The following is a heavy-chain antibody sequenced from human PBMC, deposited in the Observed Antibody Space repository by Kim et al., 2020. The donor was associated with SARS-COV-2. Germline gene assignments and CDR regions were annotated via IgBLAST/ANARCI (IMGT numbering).Heavy chain of an antibody. CDR3: ARDFRTVREMKRQLGIFGD. J-gene: IGHJ4*02. Sequence: RFTISRDNSKNTLYLQMNSLRAEDTAVYYCARDFRTVREMKRQLGIFGDWGQGTLVTVSS. V-gene: IGHV3-30*07. D-gene: IGHD3-3*01.